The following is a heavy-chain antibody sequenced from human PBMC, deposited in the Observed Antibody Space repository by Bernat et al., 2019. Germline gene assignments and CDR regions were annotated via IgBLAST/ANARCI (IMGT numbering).Heavy chain of an antibody. J-gene: IGHJ4*02. CDR3: AQDRTYDSSGYYPALDY. V-gene: IGHV3-43*02. D-gene: IGHD3-22*01. CDR1: GFTFDDYA. Sequence: EVQLVESGGGVVQPGGSLRLSCAASGFTFDDYAMHWVRQAPGKGLEWVSLISGDGGSTYYADSVKGRFTISRDNSKNSLYLQMNSLRTEDTALYYCAQDRTYDSSGYYPALDYWGQGTLVTVSS. CDR2: ISGDGGST.